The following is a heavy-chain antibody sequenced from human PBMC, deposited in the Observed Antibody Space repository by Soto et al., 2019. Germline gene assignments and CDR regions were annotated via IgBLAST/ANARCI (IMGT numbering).Heavy chain of an antibody. CDR1: GYTFTSYY. CDR3: ATPGGYNYDAFDI. CDR2: INPSGGST. V-gene: IGHV1-46*01. Sequence: ASVKVSCKASGYTFTSYYMHWVRQAPGQGFEWMGIINPSGGSTSYAQKFQGRVTMTRDTSTSTVYMELSSLRSEDTAVYYCATPGGYNYDAFDIWGQGTIVTVSS. J-gene: IGHJ3*02. D-gene: IGHD5-12*01.